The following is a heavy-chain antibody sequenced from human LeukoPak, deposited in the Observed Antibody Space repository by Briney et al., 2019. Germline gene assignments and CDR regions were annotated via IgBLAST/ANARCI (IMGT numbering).Heavy chain of an antibody. J-gene: IGHJ4*02. V-gene: IGHV1-2*02. CDR2: INPNSGGT. D-gene: IGHD1-26*01. Sequence: ASVKVSCKASGYTFTGYYMHWVRQAPGQGLEWMGWINPNSGGTNYARKFQGRVTMTRDTSISTAYMELSRLRSDDTAVYYCAREDLSGSYDYWGQGTLVTVSS. CDR3: AREDLSGSYDY. CDR1: GYTFTGYY.